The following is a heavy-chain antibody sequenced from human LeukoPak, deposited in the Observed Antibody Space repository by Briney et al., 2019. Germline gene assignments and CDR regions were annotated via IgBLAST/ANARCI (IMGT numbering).Heavy chain of an antibody. V-gene: IGHV3-30-3*01. CDR1: GFTFSTYW. D-gene: IGHD5-24*01. CDR2: ISYDGSNK. Sequence: GGSLRLSCAASGFTFSTYWMHWVRQAPGKGLEWVAVISYDGSNKYYADSVKGRFTISRDNSKNTLYLQMNSLRAEDTAVYYCARGGRWLQSTADYWGQGTLVTVSS. CDR3: ARGGRWLQSTADY. J-gene: IGHJ4*02.